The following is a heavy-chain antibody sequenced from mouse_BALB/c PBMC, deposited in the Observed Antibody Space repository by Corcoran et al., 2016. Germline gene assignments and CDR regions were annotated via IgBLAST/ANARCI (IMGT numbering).Heavy chain of an antibody. J-gene: IGHJ3*01. Sequence: EVQLQQSGAELVKPGASVKLSCTASGFNIKDTYMHWVKQRPEQGLEWIGRIDPANGNTKYDPKFQGKATITADTSSNTAYLQLSSLTSEDTAVYYCALYDGVAYWGQGTLVTVSA. D-gene: IGHD2-14*01. CDR2: IDPANGNT. CDR1: GFNIKDTY. CDR3: ALYDGVAY. V-gene: IGHV14-3*02.